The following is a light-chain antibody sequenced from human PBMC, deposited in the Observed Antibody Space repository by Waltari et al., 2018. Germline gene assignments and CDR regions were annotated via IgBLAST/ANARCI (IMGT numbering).Light chain of an antibody. CDR3: QQYQDYPWT. CDR2: VTS. Sequence: DIQMTQSPSIMSASVGDRVTITCRASQSIGGWLARYQQKPGKVPNLLIYVTSILQSGVPARFSGSGSGTEFSLTISSLQPDDFATYYCQQYQDYPWTFGQGTRVDI. J-gene: IGKJ1*01. CDR1: QSIGGW. V-gene: IGKV1-5*03.